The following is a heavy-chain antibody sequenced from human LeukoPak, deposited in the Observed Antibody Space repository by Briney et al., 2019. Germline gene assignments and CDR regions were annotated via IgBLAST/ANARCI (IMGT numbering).Heavy chain of an antibody. CDR2: IIPIFGTA. J-gene: IGHJ4*02. V-gene: IGHV1-69*13. CDR1: GGTFSSYA. Sequence: SVKVSCKASGGTFSSYAISWVRQAPGQGLEWMGGIIPIFGTANYAQKFQGRVTITADESTSTAYMELSSLRSEDTAVYYCARGFRSYYYDSSGYYPFDYWGQGTLVIVSS. D-gene: IGHD3-22*01. CDR3: ARGFRSYYYDSSGYYPFDY.